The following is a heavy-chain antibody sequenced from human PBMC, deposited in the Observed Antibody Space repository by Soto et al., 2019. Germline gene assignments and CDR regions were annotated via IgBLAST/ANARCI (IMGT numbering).Heavy chain of an antibody. V-gene: IGHV1-69*01. J-gene: IGHJ6*02. Sequence: QVQLVQSGAEVKKPGSSVKVSCKASGGTFGSYAISWVRQAPGQGLEWMGGIIPIPGTANYAQKFQGRVTIAAXXXXXXXXXELSSLRSEDTAVYYCARSQGSSTSLELYYYYYSGMDVWGQGTTVTVSS. CDR2: IIPIPGTA. CDR3: ARSQGSSTSLELYYYYYSGMDV. CDR1: GGTFGSYA. D-gene: IGHD2-2*01.